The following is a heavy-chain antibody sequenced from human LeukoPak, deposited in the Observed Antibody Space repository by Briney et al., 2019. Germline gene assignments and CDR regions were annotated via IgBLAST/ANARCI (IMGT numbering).Heavy chain of an antibody. CDR1: GGSISSYY. CDR3: AADDYDSSGYYRPYFDY. J-gene: IGHJ4*02. Sequence: SSETLSLTCTVSGGSISSYYWSWIRQPPGKGLEWIGYIYYSGSTNYNPSLKSRVTISVDTSKNQFSLKLSSVTAADTAVYYCAADDYDSSGYYRPYFDYWGQGTLATVS. CDR2: IYYSGST. D-gene: IGHD3-22*01. V-gene: IGHV4-59*01.